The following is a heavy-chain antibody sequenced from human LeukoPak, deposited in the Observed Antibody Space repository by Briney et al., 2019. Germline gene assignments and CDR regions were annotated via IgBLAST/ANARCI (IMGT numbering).Heavy chain of an antibody. J-gene: IGHJ4*02. D-gene: IGHD2-21*01. V-gene: IGHV3-30*18. CDR3: AKRAAPVSAIRAGFDY. Sequence: PGGSLRLSCSASGFTFTSYGMHWVRQAPGKGLERVAVISYDGITNYYADSVKGRFTVSRDNSENTLYLQMNSLRADDTAVYYCAKRAAPVSAIRAGFDYWGQGTLVTVSS. CDR2: ISYDGITN. CDR1: GFTFTSYG.